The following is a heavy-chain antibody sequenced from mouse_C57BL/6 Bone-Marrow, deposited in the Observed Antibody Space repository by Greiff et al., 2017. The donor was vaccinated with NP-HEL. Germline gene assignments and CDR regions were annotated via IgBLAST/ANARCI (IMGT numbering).Heavy chain of an antibody. V-gene: IGHV5-15*01. D-gene: IGHD1-2*01. CDR3: ARPGYYGVYAMDY. CDR1: GFTFSDYG. CDR2: ISNLAYSI. Sequence: EVHLVESGGGLVKPGGSLKLSCAASGFTFSDYGMAWVRQAPRTGPEWVAFISNLAYSIYYADSVTGRFTISRENAKNTLYLEMCSLRSEDTAMYYCARPGYYGVYAMDYWGQGTSVTVSS. J-gene: IGHJ4*01.